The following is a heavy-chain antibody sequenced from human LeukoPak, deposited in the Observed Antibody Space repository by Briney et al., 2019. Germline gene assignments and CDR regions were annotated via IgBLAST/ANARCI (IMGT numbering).Heavy chain of an antibody. D-gene: IGHD1-26*01. J-gene: IGHJ3*02. CDR3: AKGKFIVGARDGAFDI. CDR2: ISGSGGST. Sequence: GGSLRLSCAASGFTFSSYAMSWVRQAPGKGLEWVSAISGSGGSTYYADSVKGRFTISRDNSKNTVDLQMNSLRAEDTAVYYCAKGKFIVGARDGAFDIWGQGTMVTVSS. V-gene: IGHV3-23*01. CDR1: GFTFSSYA.